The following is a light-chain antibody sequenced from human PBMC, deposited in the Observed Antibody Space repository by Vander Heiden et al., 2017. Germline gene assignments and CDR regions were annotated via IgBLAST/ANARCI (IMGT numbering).Light chain of an antibody. J-gene: IGKJ1*01. V-gene: IGKV3-15*01. CDR1: QSVSSN. CDR3: QQYNNWPPWT. Sequence: EIGMTQSPATLSGSPGERATLSCRASQSVSSNLAWYQQKPGQAPRLLIYGASTRATGIPARFSGSGSGTEFTLTISSLQSEDFAVYYCQQYNNWPPWTFGQGTKVEIK. CDR2: GAS.